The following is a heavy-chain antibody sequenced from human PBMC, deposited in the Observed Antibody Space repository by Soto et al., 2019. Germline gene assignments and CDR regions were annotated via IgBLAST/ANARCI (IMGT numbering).Heavy chain of an antibody. J-gene: IGHJ4*02. CDR3: AKEWSQGYYFDY. D-gene: IGHD2-15*01. Sequence: EVQLLESGGDLVQPGGSLRLSCAASGFAFSNYDMNWVRQAPGKGLEWVSVISGGGGTTYYADSVKGRFTISRDNSKKTLYLQMSSLRGDDTAVYYCAKEWSQGYYFDYWGQGTLVIVAS. CDR2: ISGGGGTT. V-gene: IGHV3-23*01. CDR1: GFAFSNYD.